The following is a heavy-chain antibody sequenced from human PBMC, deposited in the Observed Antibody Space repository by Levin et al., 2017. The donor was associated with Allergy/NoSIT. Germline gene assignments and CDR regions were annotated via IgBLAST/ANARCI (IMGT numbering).Heavy chain of an antibody. Sequence: GGSLRLSCAASGFTVDDYAMHGVRQAPGKGLEWVSGISWNSGSIGYADSVKGRFTISRDNAKNSLYLQMNSLRAEDTALYYCAKDKGRSGTTGSFDYWGQGTLVTVSS. CDR2: ISWNSGSI. D-gene: IGHD1-7*01. CDR3: AKDKGRSGTTGSFDY. CDR1: GFTVDDYA. J-gene: IGHJ4*02. V-gene: IGHV3-9*01.